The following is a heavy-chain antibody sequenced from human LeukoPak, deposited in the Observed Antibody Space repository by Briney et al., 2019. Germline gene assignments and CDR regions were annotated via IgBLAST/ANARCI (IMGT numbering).Heavy chain of an antibody. CDR3: ARHRTAINRYGPYDAFDV. J-gene: IGHJ3*01. CDR1: GGSINNYY. Sequence: SETLSLTCTVSGGSINNYYWSWIRQPAGKGLELIGHIYSSGSTNYNPSLKSRVTMSVDTSKNQFSLKLSSVTAADTAVYYCARHRTAINRYGPYDAFDVWGQGTMVTVSS. D-gene: IGHD5-18*01. CDR2: IYSSGST. V-gene: IGHV4-4*07.